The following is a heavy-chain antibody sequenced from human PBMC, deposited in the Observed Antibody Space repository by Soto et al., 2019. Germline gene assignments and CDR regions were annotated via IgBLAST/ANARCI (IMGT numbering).Heavy chain of an antibody. CDR3: PRERTLDYSDY. CDR2: VYYSGST. Sequence: KLSLTCTVSGHSITRADSFLSLFRQPPGKGLECIGYVYYSGSTYYKPSLKSRVTISVDTSNNQFSLRLTSVTAADTAVYYCPRERTLDYSDY. J-gene: IGHJ4*03. V-gene: IGHV4-30-4*01. CDR1: GHSITRADSF. D-gene: IGHD4-4*01.